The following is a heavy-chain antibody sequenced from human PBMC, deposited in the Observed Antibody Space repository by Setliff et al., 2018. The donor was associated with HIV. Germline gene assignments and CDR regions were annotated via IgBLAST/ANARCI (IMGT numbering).Heavy chain of an antibody. V-gene: IGHV4-61*09. J-gene: IGHJ3*02. CDR3: ARAMSSSWYIDGFDI. CDR2: IYASGNT. CDR1: GGSISSGSHY. Sequence: LSLTCAVSGGSISSGSHYWSWIRQPAGKGLEWIGQIYASGNTNYNPSLKSRVTISVDTSKNRLSLKLSSVTAADAAVYYCARAMSSSWYIDGFDIWGQGTVVTVSS. D-gene: IGHD6-13*01.